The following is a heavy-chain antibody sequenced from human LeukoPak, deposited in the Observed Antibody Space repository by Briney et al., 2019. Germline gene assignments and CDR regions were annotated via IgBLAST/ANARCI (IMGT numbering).Heavy chain of an antibody. CDR2: VNHNGNVN. Sequence: PGGSLRLSCAASGFTFSSYWMNWARQAPGKGLEWVASVNHNGNVNYYVDSVKGRFTISRDNAKNSLYLQMNSLRAEDTAVYYCARDLSSSWYWYSVGYWGQGTLVTVSS. CDR1: GFTFSSYW. J-gene: IGHJ4*02. CDR3: ARDLSSSWYWYSVGY. V-gene: IGHV3-7*01. D-gene: IGHD6-13*01.